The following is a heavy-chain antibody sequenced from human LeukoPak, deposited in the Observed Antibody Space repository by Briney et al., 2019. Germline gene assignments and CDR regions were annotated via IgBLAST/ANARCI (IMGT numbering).Heavy chain of an antibody. CDR1: GFTFSSYS. V-gene: IGHV3-23*01. CDR3: AKNPRLEGWIYFDS. D-gene: IGHD1-1*01. J-gene: IGHJ4*02. Sequence: GGSLRLSCAASGFTFSSYSMSWVRQAPGKGLEWVSSISGSGGRIDYADSVKGRFTISRDNSKNTLSLQTNSLTAEDTAVYYCAKNPRLEGWIYFDSWGQGILVTVSS. CDR2: ISGSGGRI.